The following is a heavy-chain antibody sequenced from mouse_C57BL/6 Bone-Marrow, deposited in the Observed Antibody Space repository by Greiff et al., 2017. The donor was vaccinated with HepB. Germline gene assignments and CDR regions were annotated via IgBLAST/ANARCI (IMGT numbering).Heavy chain of an antibody. V-gene: IGHV5-9-1*02. D-gene: IGHD3-2*02. CDR3: TRELRWYFDY. J-gene: IGHJ2*01. CDR2: ISSGCDYI. Sequence: EVQLQESGEGLVKPGGSLKLSCAASGFTFSSYAMSWVRQTPEKRLEWVAYISSGCDYIYYADTVKGRFTISRDNARNTLYLQMSSLKSEDTAMYYCTRELRWYFDYWGQGTTLTVSS. CDR1: GFTFSSYA.